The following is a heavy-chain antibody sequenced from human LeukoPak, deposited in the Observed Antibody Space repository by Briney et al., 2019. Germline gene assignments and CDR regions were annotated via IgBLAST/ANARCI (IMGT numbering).Heavy chain of an antibody. J-gene: IGHJ4*02. V-gene: IGHV3-48*02. CDR3: ARDSTPYGSDGYYIFDY. Sequence: PGGSLRLSCAASRFAFSSYSMNWVRQAPGKGLEWVSYISSDSSTIYYADSVKGRFTISRDNAQSSLYLQMNSLRDEDTAVYYCARDSTPYGSDGYYIFDYWGQGTLVTVSS. D-gene: IGHD3-10*01. CDR2: ISSDSSTI. CDR1: RFAFSSYS.